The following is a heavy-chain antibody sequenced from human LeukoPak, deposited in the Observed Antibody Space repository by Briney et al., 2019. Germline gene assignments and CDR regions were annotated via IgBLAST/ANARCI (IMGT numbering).Heavy chain of an antibody. J-gene: IGHJ4*02. CDR3: ARFDYVSYGYFDY. CDR2: IYYSGST. D-gene: IGHD3-16*01. CDR1: GGSISSYY. V-gene: IGHV4-59*01. Sequence: SETLSLTCTASGGSISSYYWSWIRQPPGKGLEWIGYIYYSGSTNYNPSLKSRVTISVDPSKNQFSLKLSSVTAADTAVYYCARFDYVSYGYFDYWGQGTLVTVSS.